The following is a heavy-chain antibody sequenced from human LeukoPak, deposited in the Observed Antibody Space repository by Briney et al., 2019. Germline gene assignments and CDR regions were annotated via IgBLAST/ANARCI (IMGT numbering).Heavy chain of an antibody. Sequence: TSETLSLTCTVSGGSISSYYWSWIRQPPGKGLEWIGEINHSGSTNYNPSLKSRVTISVDTSKNQFSLKLSSVTAADTAVYYCAGHFRTKHTFDYWGQGTLVTVSS. CDR2: INHSGST. CDR3: AGHFRTKHTFDY. D-gene: IGHD1-1*01. J-gene: IGHJ4*02. V-gene: IGHV4-34*01. CDR1: GGSISSYY.